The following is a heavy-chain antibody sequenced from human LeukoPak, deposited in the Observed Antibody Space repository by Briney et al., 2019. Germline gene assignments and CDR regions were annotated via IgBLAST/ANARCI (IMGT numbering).Heavy chain of an antibody. D-gene: IGHD2-15*01. CDR2: IIPIFGTA. CDR1: GYSFTGYY. CDR3: ARDSLGSGGSPLDY. V-gene: IGHV1-69*13. Sequence: GASVKVSCKASGYSFTGYYMHWVRQAAGQGHEWMGGIIPIFGTANYAQKFQGRVTITADESTSTAYMELSSLRSEDTAVYYCARDSLGSGGSPLDYWGQGTLVTVSS. J-gene: IGHJ4*02.